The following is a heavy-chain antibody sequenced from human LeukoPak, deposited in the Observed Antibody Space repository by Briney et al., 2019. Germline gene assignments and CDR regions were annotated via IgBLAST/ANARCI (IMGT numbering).Heavy chain of an antibody. D-gene: IGHD3-3*01. CDR1: GFTFSSYS. CDR2: ISSSSSTI. Sequence: GGSLRLSCAASGFTFSSYSMNWVRKAPGKGLEWVSYISSSSSTIYYADSVKGRFTISRDDAKNSLYLQMNSLRAEDTAVYYCARYTSQDFWSGYYTEFDYWGQGTLVTVSS. J-gene: IGHJ4*02. CDR3: ARYTSQDFWSGYYTEFDY. V-gene: IGHV3-48*01.